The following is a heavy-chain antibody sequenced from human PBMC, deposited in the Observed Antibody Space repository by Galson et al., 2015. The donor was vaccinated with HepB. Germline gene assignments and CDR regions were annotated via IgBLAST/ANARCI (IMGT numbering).Heavy chain of an antibody. V-gene: IGHV3-23*01. J-gene: IGHJ4*02. Sequence: LRLSCAASGFTFSSYAMSWVRQAPGKGLEWVSAISGSGGSTYYADSVKGRFTISRDNSKNTLYLQMNSLRAEDTAVYYCAKGKVRGVIHYGFGWGQGTLVTVSS. CDR3: AKGKVRGVIHYGFG. CDR1: GFTFSSYA. CDR2: ISGSGGST. D-gene: IGHD3-10*01.